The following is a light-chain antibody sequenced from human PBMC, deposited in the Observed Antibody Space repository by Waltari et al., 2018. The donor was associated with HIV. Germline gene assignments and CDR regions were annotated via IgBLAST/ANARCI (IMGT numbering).Light chain of an antibody. CDR1: SPRRYY. CDR3: CSRGNNGNHLV. CDR2: SEN. J-gene: IGLJ3*02. Sequence: SELTQDPAVSVALGQTVKITCQGDSPRRYYASWYQQKPGQAPVIVIYSENHRPSRIPDRFSSSSSGNTASLTITGAQAEDEAHYYCCSRGNNGNHLVFGGGTKLTVL. V-gene: IGLV3-19*01.